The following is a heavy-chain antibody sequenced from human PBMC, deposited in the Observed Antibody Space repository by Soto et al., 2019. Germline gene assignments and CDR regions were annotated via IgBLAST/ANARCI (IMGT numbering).Heavy chain of an antibody. Sequence: ASVKVSCKTSGYTFTSYDINWVRQATGQGLEWMGWMNPNSGNTGYAQKFRGRVSMTRSTSISTAYMELSSLRSEDSAVYYCARGLTGSGWPQVYYWGQGTLVTVSS. CDR2: MNPNSGNT. J-gene: IGHJ4*02. D-gene: IGHD6-19*01. CDR1: GYTFTSYD. CDR3: ARGLTGSGWPQVYY. V-gene: IGHV1-8*01.